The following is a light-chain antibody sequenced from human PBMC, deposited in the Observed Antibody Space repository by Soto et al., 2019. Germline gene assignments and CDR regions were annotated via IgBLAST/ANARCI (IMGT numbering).Light chain of an antibody. J-gene: IGKJ5*01. CDR2: AAS. CDR3: QHLNGCPIT. Sequence: DIQLTQSPSFLSASAGDRVTITCRASQGISSFLAWYQQKPGRAPKLLIYAASTLQSGVPSRFSGSGSGTEFTLTITSLQPEDFATYYCQHLNGCPITFGQGTRLETK. V-gene: IGKV1-9*01. CDR1: QGISSF.